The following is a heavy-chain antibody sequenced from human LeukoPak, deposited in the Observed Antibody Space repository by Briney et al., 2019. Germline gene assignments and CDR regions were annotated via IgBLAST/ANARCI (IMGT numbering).Heavy chain of an antibody. D-gene: IGHD1-1*01. CDR1: GGSISSSSYY. CDR2: IFYTGIT. V-gene: IGHV4-39*07. J-gene: IGHJ4*02. CDR3: ARGRGTTGPGILLNY. Sequence: SETLSLTCNVSGGSISSSSYYWGWIRQPPGKGLEWIGNIFYTGITYYNPSLKSRVTISVDTSKSQFSLKLSSVTAADTAVYYCARGRGTTGPGILLNYWGQGTLVTVSS.